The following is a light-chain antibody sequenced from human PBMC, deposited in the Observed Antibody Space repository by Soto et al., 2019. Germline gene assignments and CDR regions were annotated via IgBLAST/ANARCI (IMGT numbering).Light chain of an antibody. CDR2: DVS. CDR1: SSDVGNYNY. Sequence: QPVLTQPASVSGSPGQSITISCTGTSSDVGNYNYVSWHQHHPGKAPKLMINDVSNRPSGVSNRFSGSKSGNTASLTISGLQAEDEADYYCSSYTSSDTYVFGTGTKLTVL. V-gene: IGLV2-14*03. J-gene: IGLJ1*01. CDR3: SSYTSSDTYV.